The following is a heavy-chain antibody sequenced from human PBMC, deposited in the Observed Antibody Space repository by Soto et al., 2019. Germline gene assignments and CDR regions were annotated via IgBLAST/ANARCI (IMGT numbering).Heavy chain of an antibody. V-gene: IGHV3-21*04. D-gene: IGHD1-7*01. CDR3: AKDRNYPRDQFHY. CDR1: GFTFSRVS. Sequence: GGSLRLSCEASGFTFSRVSMNWVRQVPGKGLEWVSAISANGQGIYYADSVRGRFTISRDNSKNTIFLHMDSLRAEDTAVYYCAKDRNYPRDQFHYWGQGTLVTVSS. J-gene: IGHJ4*02. CDR2: ISANGQGI.